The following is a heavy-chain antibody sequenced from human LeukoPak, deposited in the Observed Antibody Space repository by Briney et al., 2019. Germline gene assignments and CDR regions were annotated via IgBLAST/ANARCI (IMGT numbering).Heavy chain of an antibody. CDR3: ARDLCGGDCYPYYFDY. J-gene: IGHJ4*02. Sequence: QPGGSLRLSCAASGFTFGSYWMHWVRQAPGKGLVWVSRINSDGSSTSYADSVKGRFTISRYNAKNTLSLQMNSLRAEDTAVYYCARDLCGGDCYPYYFDYWGQETLVTVSS. D-gene: IGHD2-21*02. CDR1: GFTFGSYW. CDR2: INSDGSST. V-gene: IGHV3-74*01.